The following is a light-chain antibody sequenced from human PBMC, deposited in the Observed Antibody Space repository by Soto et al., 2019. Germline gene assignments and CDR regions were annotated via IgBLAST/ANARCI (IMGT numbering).Light chain of an antibody. CDR1: SSDIGAYNF. J-gene: IGLJ3*02. Sequence: QSVLTQPASVSGSPGQSITFSCTGTSSDIGAYNFVSWYQQHPGKAPTLMIYDVSYRPSGVSNRFSGSKSGNTASLTISGLQAEDEADYYCSSYTRSSTVVFGGGTKVTVL. CDR3: SSYTRSSTVV. CDR2: DVS. V-gene: IGLV2-14*01.